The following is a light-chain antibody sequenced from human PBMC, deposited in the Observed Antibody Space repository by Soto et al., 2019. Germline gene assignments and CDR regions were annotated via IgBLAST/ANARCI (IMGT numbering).Light chain of an antibody. V-gene: IGKV4-1*01. J-gene: IGKJ3*01. CDR1: QSILHSSNNKNF. CDR3: QQYYSTLPT. Sequence: DIVMTQSPDSLAVSLGERATINCKSSQSILHSSNNKNFLAWYQQKPGQPPKALIYWASTRKSGVPDRFSGSGSGTDFTLTISSLQAEDVAVHYCQQYYSTLPTFGPGTKVDIK. CDR2: WAS.